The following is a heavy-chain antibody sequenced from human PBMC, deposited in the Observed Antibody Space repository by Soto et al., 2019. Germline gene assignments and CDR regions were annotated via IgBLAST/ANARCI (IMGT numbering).Heavy chain of an antibody. J-gene: IGHJ4*02. D-gene: IGHD6-19*01. Sequence: QVQLQESGPGLVKPSQTLSLTCTVSGGSISSGGYYWSWIRQHPGKGLEWIGYIYYSGRPYYNPSLSSRVTISVDPSKTHFSLKLSSVPAADTAVYYCARSAGFFDYWGQGTLLTVSS. CDR3: ARSAGFFDY. CDR2: IYYSGRP. CDR1: GGSISSGGYY. V-gene: IGHV4-31*03.